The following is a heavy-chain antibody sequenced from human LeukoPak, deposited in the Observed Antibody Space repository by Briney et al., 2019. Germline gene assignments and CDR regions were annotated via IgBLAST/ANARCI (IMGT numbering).Heavy chain of an antibody. CDR3: ARDLVTATKGFDI. CDR2: VSYIGST. Sequence: PSETLSLTCAVSNDSFSSHYWTWIRQPPGKGLEWIGYVSYIGSTNYNPSLKSRVTISIDTSKNQFSLKLTSVTAADTAVYCARDLVTATKGFDIWGQGTMVSVSS. V-gene: IGHV4-59*11. CDR1: NDSFSSHY. J-gene: IGHJ3*02. D-gene: IGHD4-17*01.